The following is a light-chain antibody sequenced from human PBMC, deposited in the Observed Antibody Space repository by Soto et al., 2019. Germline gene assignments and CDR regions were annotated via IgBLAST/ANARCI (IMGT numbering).Light chain of an antibody. CDR2: DVS. V-gene: IGLV2-11*01. Sequence: QSVLTHPRSVSGSPGQSFTISCTGTSSDVGGYNYVSWYQQHPGKSPKVMIYDVSERPSGVPDRFSGSKSGNTASLTISGLQAEDEADYYCCSYAGSPRYVLGAGTKVTVL. CDR3: CSYAGSPRYV. J-gene: IGLJ1*01. CDR1: SSDVGGYNY.